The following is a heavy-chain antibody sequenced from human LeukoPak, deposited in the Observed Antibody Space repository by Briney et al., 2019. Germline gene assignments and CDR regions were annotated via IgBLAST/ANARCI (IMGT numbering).Heavy chain of an antibody. CDR3: ARDRQRDDAFDI. V-gene: IGHV4-59*01. CDR2: IYYSGST. Sequence: SETLSLTCTVSGGSISGYYWSWIQQPPGKGLEWIGYIYYSGSTNYNPSLKSRVTISVDTSKNQFSLKLSSVTAADTAVYYCARDRQRDDAFDIWGQGTMVTVSS. J-gene: IGHJ3*02. CDR1: GGSISGYY.